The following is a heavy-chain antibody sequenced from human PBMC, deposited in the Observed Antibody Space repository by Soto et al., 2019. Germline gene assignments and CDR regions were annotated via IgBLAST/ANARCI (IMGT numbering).Heavy chain of an antibody. J-gene: IGHJ6*03. Sequence: GGSLRLSCAASGFTVSSNYMSWVRQAPGKGLEWVSVIYSGGSTYYADSVKGRFTISRHNSKNTLYLQMNSLRAEDTAVYYCARRAAYFGVVNPYYYMDVWGKGTTVTVSS. CDR1: GFTVSSNY. D-gene: IGHD3-3*01. V-gene: IGHV3-53*04. CDR3: ARRAAYFGVVNPYYYMDV. CDR2: IYSGGST.